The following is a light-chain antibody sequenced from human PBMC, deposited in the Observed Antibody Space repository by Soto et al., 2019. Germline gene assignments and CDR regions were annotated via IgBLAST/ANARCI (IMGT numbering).Light chain of an antibody. V-gene: IGKV3-11*01. CDR1: QSVGTF. CDR2: HAS. J-gene: IGKJ4*01. Sequence: IVLTQSPDTLSLSAGERATLSCRASQSVGTFLAWYQQTPGQAPRLLISHASNRATGIPPRFSGSGSGTDFTLTIDSLEPEDFGVYYCQQRSDWPLTFGGGTKVETK. CDR3: QQRSDWPLT.